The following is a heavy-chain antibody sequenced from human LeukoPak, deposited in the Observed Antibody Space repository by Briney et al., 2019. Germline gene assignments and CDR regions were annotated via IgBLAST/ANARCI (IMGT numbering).Heavy chain of an antibody. CDR3: ARDVAATTVTTSEGYYFDY. CDR1: GYTFTSYY. V-gene: IGHV1-46*01. D-gene: IGHD4-17*01. CDR2: INPSGGST. Sequence: ASVKVSCKASGYTFTSYYMHWVRQAPGQGLEWMGIINPSGGSTSYAQKFQGRVTTTRDTSTSTVYMELSSLRSEDTAVYYCARDVAATTVTTSEGYYFDYWGQGTLVTVSS. J-gene: IGHJ4*02.